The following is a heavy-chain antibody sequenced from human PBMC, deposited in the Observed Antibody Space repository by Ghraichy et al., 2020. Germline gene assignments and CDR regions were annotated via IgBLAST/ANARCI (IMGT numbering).Heavy chain of an antibody. CDR1: GFSFSSDS. CDR3: ARDLSSSGWCGW. D-gene: IGHD6-19*01. CDR2: ISSSSSTI. V-gene: IGHV3-48*02. J-gene: IGHJ4*02. Sequence: GGSLRLSGAASGFSFSSDSMNWVGQAPGQGLEWVSYISSSSSTIYYADSVKGRFTISRDNAKNSLFLQMTSLRDEDTALYYCARDLSSSGWCGWWGQGTLVTVSS.